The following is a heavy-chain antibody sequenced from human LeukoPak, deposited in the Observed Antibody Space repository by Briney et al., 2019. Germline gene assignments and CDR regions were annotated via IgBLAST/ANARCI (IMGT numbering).Heavy chain of an antibody. CDR2: IIPVLGTT. V-gene: IGHV1-69*13. D-gene: IGHD2-21*02. CDR1: GGSFSTHA. J-gene: IGHJ6*03. Sequence: ASVKVSCKAAGGSFSTHAIIWVRQAPGQGLEWMGGIIPVLGTTNSAQRFQDRFSLTADESTGTASMELTSLRPEDSAVYYCGASTVTVTYYYMAVWGKGTTITVSS. CDR3: GASTVTVTYYYMAV.